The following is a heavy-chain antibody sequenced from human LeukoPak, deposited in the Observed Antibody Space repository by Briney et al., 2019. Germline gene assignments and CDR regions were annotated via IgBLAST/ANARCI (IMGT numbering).Heavy chain of an antibody. V-gene: IGHV3-30*14. J-gene: IGHJ4*02. CDR2: ISYDGSNK. CDR1: GFTFSSYA. D-gene: IGHD5-18*01. CDR3: ARARGYSYGNDY. Sequence: GGSLRLSCAASGFTFSSYAMHWVRQAPGKGLEWVAVISYDGSNKYYADSVKGRFTISRDNSKNTLYLQMNSLRAEDTAVYYCARARGYSYGNDYWGQGTLVTVSS.